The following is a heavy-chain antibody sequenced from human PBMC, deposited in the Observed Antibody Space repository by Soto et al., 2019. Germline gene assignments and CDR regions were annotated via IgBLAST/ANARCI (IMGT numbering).Heavy chain of an antibody. CDR2: IDYDGNTT. CDR1: GFAFDSYW. CDR3: TSGTRRSSAGTGAY. Sequence: GGSLRLSCAASGFAFDSYWMHWVRQVPGEGPVWVSRIDYDGNTTTYADSVKGRFTISRDNAKNTLYLQMNSLRAEDTAVYYCTSGTRRSSAGTGAYWGQGTQVTVSS. J-gene: IGHJ4*02. V-gene: IGHV3-74*01. D-gene: IGHD6-13*01.